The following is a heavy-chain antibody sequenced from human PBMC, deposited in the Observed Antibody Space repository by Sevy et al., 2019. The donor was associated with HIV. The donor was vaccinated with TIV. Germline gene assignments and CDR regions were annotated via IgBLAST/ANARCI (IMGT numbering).Heavy chain of an antibody. CDR2: IWYDGDNK. D-gene: IGHD6-13*01. CDR1: GFTFSRYG. Sequence: GGSLRLSCAASGFTFSRYGMHWVRQTPGKGMEWVAGIWYDGDNKDYSDYGKGRFTISRDNSKNTVYLHMSSLRVEDPATYYCAKGIAASGYYFDSWGQGTLVTVSS. J-gene: IGHJ4*02. CDR3: AKGIAASGYYFDS. V-gene: IGHV3-33*06.